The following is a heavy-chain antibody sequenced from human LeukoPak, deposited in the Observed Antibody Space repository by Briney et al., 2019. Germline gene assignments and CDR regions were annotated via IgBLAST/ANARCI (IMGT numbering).Heavy chain of an antibody. CDR1: GFTVSRNY. Sequence: PGGSLRLSCAASGFTVSRNYMSWVRQAPGKGLEWVSVIYSGGSTYYAVSVKVPFTISRDNSKNTLYLQMNSLGAEDTSVYYCARRIPFDYWGQGTLVTVSS. CDR3: ARRIPFDY. CDR2: IYSGGST. D-gene: IGHD2-15*01. J-gene: IGHJ4*02. V-gene: IGHV3-53*01.